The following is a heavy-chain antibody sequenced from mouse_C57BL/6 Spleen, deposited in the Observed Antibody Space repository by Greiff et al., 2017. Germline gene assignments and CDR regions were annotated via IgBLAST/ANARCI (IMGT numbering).Heavy chain of an antibody. CDR3: TSKPSSGYGSPLWYFDV. V-gene: IGHV1-15*01. J-gene: IGHJ1*03. Sequence: QVQLQQSGAELVRPGASVTLSCKASGYTFTDYEMHWVKQTPVHGLEWIGAIDPETGGTAYNQKFKGKAILTADKSSSTAYMELRSLTSEDSAVYYCTSKPSSGYGSPLWYFDVWGTGTTVTVSS. CDR2: IDPETGGT. D-gene: IGHD1-1*01. CDR1: GYTFTDYE.